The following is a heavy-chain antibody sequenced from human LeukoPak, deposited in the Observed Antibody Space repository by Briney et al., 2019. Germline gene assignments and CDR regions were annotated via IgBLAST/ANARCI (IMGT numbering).Heavy chain of an antibody. J-gene: IGHJ3*02. V-gene: IGHV4-38-2*01. D-gene: IGHD2-2*01. CDR2: IYHSGST. CDR1: GYSISSGYI. CDR3: AIQYNCSSTSCPGSAFDM. Sequence: SETLSLTCAVSGYSISSGYIWCWSRPPGGGVEWWIGVIYHSGSTYYNPSFKSRVTISVDTPKNQFSLRLSCVTAAAAAVYYGAIQYNCSSTSCPGSAFDMCGQRSLVTVPS.